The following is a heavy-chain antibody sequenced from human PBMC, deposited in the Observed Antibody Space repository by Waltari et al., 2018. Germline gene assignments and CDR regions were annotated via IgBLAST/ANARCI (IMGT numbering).Heavy chain of an antibody. V-gene: IGHV3-66*04. J-gene: IGHJ3*01. Sequence: EVQLVESGGGLVQPGGSLRLSCAASGFTFSNYMSWVRQVPGKGLEWVSNIPLGTNANYAESVRGRFTISRDNSKDTLYLQMNSLRVEDTAVYFCARHVSGPTRAAFDVWGQGTMVTVSP. CDR2: IPLGTNA. CDR1: GFTFSNY. CDR3: ARHVSGPTRAAFDV. D-gene: IGHD6-19*01.